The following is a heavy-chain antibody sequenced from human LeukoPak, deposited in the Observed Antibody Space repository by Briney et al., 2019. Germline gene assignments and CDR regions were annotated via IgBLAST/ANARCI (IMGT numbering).Heavy chain of an antibody. J-gene: IGHJ4*02. CDR1: GFTFSSYA. D-gene: IGHD6-19*01. V-gene: IGHV3-30-3*01. CDR2: ISYDGSNK. CDR3: ARETVAVAGGFDY. Sequence: GGSLRLSCAASGFTFSSYAMTWVRQAPGKGLEWVAVISYDGSNKYYADSVKGRFTFSRDNSKNTLYLQMNSLRVEDTAVYYCARETVAVAGGFDYWGQGTLVTVSS.